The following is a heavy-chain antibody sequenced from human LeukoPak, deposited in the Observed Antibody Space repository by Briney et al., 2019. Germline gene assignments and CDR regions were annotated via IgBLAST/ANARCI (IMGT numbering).Heavy chain of an antibody. D-gene: IGHD2/OR15-2a*01. CDR1: GVSISSSNW. CDR2: TSHSGTT. Sequence: KTSGTLSLTCAVSGVSISSSNWWSWVRQPPGRGLEWIGETSHSGTTNYNPSLRSRITMFLDRANNQFSLSLTSMTAADAAVYYCTRENRPFCPFAYWGQGVLVTVSS. V-gene: IGHV4-4*02. CDR3: TRENRPFCPFAY. J-gene: IGHJ4*02.